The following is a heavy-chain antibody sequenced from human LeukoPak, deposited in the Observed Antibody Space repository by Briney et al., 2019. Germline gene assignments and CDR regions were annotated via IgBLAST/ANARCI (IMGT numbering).Heavy chain of an antibody. V-gene: IGHV3-21*01. CDR1: GFTFSSYA. CDR2: ITGGGDKT. Sequence: GGSLRLSCAASGFTFSSYAMNWVRQAPGKGLEWVSAITGGGDKTYYADSVKGRFTLSRDNAKNSLHLQMNSLRAEDTAVYYCARGSPFAYPNPYKDIFDYWGQGTLVTVSS. CDR3: ARGSPFAYPNPYKDIFDY. D-gene: IGHD1-14*01. J-gene: IGHJ4*02.